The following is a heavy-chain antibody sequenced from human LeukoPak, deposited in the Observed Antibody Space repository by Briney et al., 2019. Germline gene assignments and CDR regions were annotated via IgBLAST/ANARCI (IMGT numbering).Heavy chain of an antibody. CDR2: INWNGGST. CDR3: ARGGWIAAAGTVDPWIDP. V-gene: IGHV3-20*04. CDR1: GFTFDDYG. D-gene: IGHD6-13*01. J-gene: IGHJ5*02. Sequence: GGSLRLSCAASGFTFDDYGMSWVRQTPGKGLEWVSGINWNGGSTGYADSVKGRFTISRDNAKNSLYLQMNSLRAEDTAVYYCARGGWIAAAGTVDPWIDPCGQGTLVTVSS.